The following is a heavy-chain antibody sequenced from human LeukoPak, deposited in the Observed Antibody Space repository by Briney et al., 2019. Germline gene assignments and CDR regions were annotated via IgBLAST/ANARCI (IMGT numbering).Heavy chain of an antibody. Sequence: SETLSLTCPVSGGSISSFYWSWIRQPPGKGLEWTGYIYYSGSTHYNPSLKSRVTISVDTSKNQFSLKLSSVTAADTAVYYCARGSSGPPSFDYWGQGTLVTVSS. CDR1: GGSISSFY. D-gene: IGHD3-22*01. V-gene: IGHV4-59*01. CDR2: IYYSGST. J-gene: IGHJ4*02. CDR3: ARGSSGPPSFDY.